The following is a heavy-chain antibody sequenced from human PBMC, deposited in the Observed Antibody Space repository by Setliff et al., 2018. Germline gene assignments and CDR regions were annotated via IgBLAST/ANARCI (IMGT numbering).Heavy chain of an antibody. J-gene: IGHJ4*02. CDR1: GFTFSSYW. D-gene: IGHD1-1*01. Sequence: HPGGSLRLSCAASGFTFSSYWMSWVRQAPGKGLEWVSTINWAGDDTHYADSVKGRFTISRDNIENSLYMQMNSLRPEDTALYYCVKDVSFRRPTHCNSPNCITKYFDYWGQGALVTVSS. CDR2: INWAGDDT. V-gene: IGHV3-43*01. CDR3: VKDVSFRRPTHCNSPNCITKYFDY.